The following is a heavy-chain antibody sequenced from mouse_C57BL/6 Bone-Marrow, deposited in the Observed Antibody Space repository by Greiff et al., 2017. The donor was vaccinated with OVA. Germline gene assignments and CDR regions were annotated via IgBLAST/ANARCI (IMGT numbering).Heavy chain of an antibody. J-gene: IGHJ3*01. CDR2: ISYDGSN. CDR1: GYSITSGYY. Sequence: EVQLVESGPGLVKPSQSLSLTCSVTGYSITSGYYWNWIRQFPGNKLEWMGYISYDGSNNYNPSLKNRISITRDTSKNQCFLKLNSVTTEDTATYYCASGRPGFYYDYDGIYWGQGTLVTVSA. D-gene: IGHD2-4*01. V-gene: IGHV3-6*01. CDR3: ASGRPGFYYDYDGIY.